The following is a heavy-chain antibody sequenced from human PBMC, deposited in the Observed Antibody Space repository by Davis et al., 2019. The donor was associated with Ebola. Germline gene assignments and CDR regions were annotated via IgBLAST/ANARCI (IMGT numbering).Heavy chain of an antibody. CDR2: INHSGST. V-gene: IGHV4-34*01. D-gene: IGHD6-6*01. J-gene: IGHJ6*02. CDR1: GGSFSGYY. CDR3: ARVLPSDGMDV. Sequence: MPSETLSLTCAVYGGSFSGYYWSWIRQPPGKGLEWIGEINHSGSTNYNPSLKSRVTISVDTSKNQFSLKLSSVTAADTAVYYCARVLPSDGMDVWGQGTTVTVSS.